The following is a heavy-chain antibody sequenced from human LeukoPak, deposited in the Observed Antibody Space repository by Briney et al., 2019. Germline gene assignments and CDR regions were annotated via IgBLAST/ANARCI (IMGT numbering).Heavy chain of an antibody. J-gene: IGHJ4*02. CDR2: IIPVLVST. V-gene: IGHV1-69*04. D-gene: IGHD5-24*01. Sequence: ASVRVSCKGSGGTLSNTVITWVRQAPGQGLEWMGRIIPVLVSTNYAPQFHARVTTTADKSTNTAYMDLSSLTSEDTAVYFCATGTGGYNEHWGQGTLVTVSS. CDR3: ATGTGGYNEH. CDR1: GGTLSNTV.